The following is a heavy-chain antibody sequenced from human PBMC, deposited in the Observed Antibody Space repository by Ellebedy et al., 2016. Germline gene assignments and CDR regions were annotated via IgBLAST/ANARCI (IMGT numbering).Heavy chain of an antibody. CDR1: GFNIINHD. D-gene: IGHD5/OR15-5a*01. CDR2: VSSDGTAQ. CDR3: ARSAGILHVVYLSNGMDV. V-gene: IGHV3-30*03. Sequence: GGSLRLSCVASGFNIINHDMHWVRHAPGKGLEWLAIVSSDGTAQYFADSVKGRFTISRDNSKNILYLQLHSLKPEDTAVYYCARSAGILHVVYLSNGMDVWGQGTTLTVSS. J-gene: IGHJ6*02.